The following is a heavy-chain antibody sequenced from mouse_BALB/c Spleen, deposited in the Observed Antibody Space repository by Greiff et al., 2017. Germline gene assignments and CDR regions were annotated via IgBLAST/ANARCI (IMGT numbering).Heavy chain of an antibody. CDR1: GYSITSDYA. CDR2: ISYSGST. D-gene: IGHD3-2*02. CDR3: ARSGAAY. V-gene: IGHV3-2*02. Sequence: EVHLVESGPGLVKPSQSLSLTCTVTGYSITSDYAWNWIRQFPGNKLEWMGYISYSGSTSYNPSLKSRISITRDTSKNQFFLQLNSVTTEDTATYYCARSGAAYWGQGTLVTVSA. J-gene: IGHJ3*01.